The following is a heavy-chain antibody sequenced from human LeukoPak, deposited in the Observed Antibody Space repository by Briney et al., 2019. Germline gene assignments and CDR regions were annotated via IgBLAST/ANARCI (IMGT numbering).Heavy chain of an antibody. CDR2: TYYRSKWYN. Sequence: SQTLSLTCAISGDSVSSSSASWSWIRQSPSSGLEWLGRTYYRSKWYNEYAISVKRRITINPDTSKNQFSLQLNSVTPEDTAVYYCARGNSDLKAFDIWGQGTMVTVSS. CDR3: ARGNSDLKAFDI. CDR1: GDSVSSSSAS. D-gene: IGHD3-3*01. V-gene: IGHV6-1*01. J-gene: IGHJ3*02.